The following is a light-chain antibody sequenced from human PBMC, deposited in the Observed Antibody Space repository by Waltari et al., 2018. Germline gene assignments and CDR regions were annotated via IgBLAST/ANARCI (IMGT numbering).Light chain of an antibody. CDR3: GTWDSSLSGAV. CDR1: SSNIGNNY. Sequence: QSVLTQPPSVSAAPGQRVTISCSGGSSNIGNNYVSWYRQFPGTAPKLLIYENSERPSGIPGRCSGSKSGTSATLDITGLQAGDEADYCCGTWDSSLSGAVFGGGTHLTVL. J-gene: IGLJ7*01. V-gene: IGLV1-51*02. CDR2: ENS.